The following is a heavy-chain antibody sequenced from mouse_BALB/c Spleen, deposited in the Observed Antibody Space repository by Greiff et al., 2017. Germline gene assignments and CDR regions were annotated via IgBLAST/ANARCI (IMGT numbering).Heavy chain of an antibody. D-gene: IGHD1-1*01. CDR2: IYPGGGYT. J-gene: IGHJ3*01. CDR3: ARRDYGSSPFAY. Sequence: VMLVESGAELVRPGTSVKMSCKAAGYTFTNYWIGWVKQRPGHGLEWIGDIYPGGGYTNYNEKFKGKATLTADTSSSTAYMQLSSLTSEDSAIYYCARRDYGSSPFAYWGQGTLVTVSA. V-gene: IGHV1-63*02. CDR1: GYTFTNYW.